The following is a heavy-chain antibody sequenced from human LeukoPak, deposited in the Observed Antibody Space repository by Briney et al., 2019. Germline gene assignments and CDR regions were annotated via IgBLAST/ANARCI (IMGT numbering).Heavy chain of an antibody. Sequence: AGGSLRLSCAASGFTFSTHALSWVRQAPGKGLEWVSSIVGSGSSTFYADSVKGRFSISRDNSKHTLYLQMNTLRADDTAVYYCAKDGSNDWRWGAFDVWGQGTMVTVSS. D-gene: IGHD2-15*01. J-gene: IGHJ3*01. CDR1: GFTFSTHA. V-gene: IGHV3-23*01. CDR2: IVGSGSST. CDR3: AKDGSNDWRWGAFDV.